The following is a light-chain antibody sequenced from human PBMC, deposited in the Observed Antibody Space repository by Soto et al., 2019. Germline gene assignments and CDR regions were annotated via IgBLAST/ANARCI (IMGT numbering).Light chain of an antibody. CDR3: QQSGSSPLT. V-gene: IGKV3-20*01. J-gene: IGKJ4*01. Sequence: EIVLTQSPGTLSLSPGERAALSCRASQSVSNNYVAWYQQRPGQAPRLLIYGASKRATGIPDRFSGSGSATDFTLTISRLEPEDFAVYFCQQSGSSPLTFGGGTNVEIK. CDR1: QSVSNNY. CDR2: GAS.